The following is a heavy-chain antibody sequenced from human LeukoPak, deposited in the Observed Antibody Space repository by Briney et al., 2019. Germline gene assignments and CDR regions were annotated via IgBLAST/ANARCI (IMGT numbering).Heavy chain of an antibody. J-gene: IGHJ4*02. CDR3: ARDSEYDSSGYYDY. V-gene: IGHV1-18*01. Sequence: GASVNVSCKASGYTFTSYGISWVRQAPGQGLEWMGWISAYNGNTNYAQKLQGRVTMTTDTSTSTAYMELRSLRSDDTAVYYCARDSEYDSSGYYDYWGQGTLVTVSS. CDR1: GYTFTSYG. CDR2: ISAYNGNT. D-gene: IGHD3-22*01.